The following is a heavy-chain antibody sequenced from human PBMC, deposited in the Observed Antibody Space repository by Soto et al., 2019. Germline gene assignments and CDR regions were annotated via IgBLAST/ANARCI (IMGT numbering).Heavy chain of an antibody. V-gene: IGHV3-33*08. Sequence: GGSLRLSCAASGFTFSSYAMHWVRQAPGKGLEWVAVIWYDGSNQYYADPVKGRITISRDNSKNTLYLQMNSLRAEDTAVYYCAGGYSYSPGFYFDYWGQGALVTVSS. D-gene: IGHD5-18*01. J-gene: IGHJ4*02. CDR1: GFTFSSYA. CDR3: AGGYSYSPGFYFDY. CDR2: IWYDGSNQ.